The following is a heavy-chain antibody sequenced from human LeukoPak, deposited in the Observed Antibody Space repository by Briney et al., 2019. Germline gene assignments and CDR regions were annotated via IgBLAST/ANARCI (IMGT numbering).Heavy chain of an antibody. Sequence: GGSLRLSCAASGFTFSNYEMNWVRQAPGRGLEWLSYISSSGGAIYYADSVKGRSTISRDNVKNSVYLQMKRLRAEDTAVYYCARGPPNYLESSGYFYLWGQGTLVTVSS. CDR2: ISSSGGAI. CDR3: ARGPPNYLESSGYFYL. J-gene: IGHJ4*02. V-gene: IGHV3-48*03. D-gene: IGHD3-22*01. CDR1: GFTFSNYE.